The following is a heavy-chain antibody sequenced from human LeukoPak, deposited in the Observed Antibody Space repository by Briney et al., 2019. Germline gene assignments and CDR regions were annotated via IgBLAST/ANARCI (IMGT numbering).Heavy chain of an antibody. J-gene: IGHJ4*02. CDR1: GYTFTGYY. V-gene: IGHV1-2*02. CDR2: INPNSGGT. D-gene: IGHD3-22*01. CDR3: ARGGITMIVVVINSLDY. Sequence: ASVKVSCKASGYTFTGYYMHWVRQAPGQGLEWMGWINPNSGGTNYAQKFQGRVTMPRDTSIRTAYMELSRLRSDDTAVYYCARGGITMIVVVINSLDYWGQGTLVTVSS.